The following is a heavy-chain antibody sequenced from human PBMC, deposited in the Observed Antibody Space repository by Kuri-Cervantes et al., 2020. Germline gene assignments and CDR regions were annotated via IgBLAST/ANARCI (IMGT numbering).Heavy chain of an antibody. D-gene: IGHD2-2*01. V-gene: IGHV4-39*07. Sequence: GSLRLSCTVSGGSISSSSYYWGWIRQPPGKGLEWIGSIYYSGSTYYNPSLKSRVTISVDTSKNQFSLRLSSVTAPDTAVYYCASGGSVVVPAAIERGLCYGMDVWGQGTTVTVSS. CDR2: IYYSGST. J-gene: IGHJ6*02. CDR1: GGSISSSSYY. CDR3: ASGGSVVVPAAIERGLCYGMDV.